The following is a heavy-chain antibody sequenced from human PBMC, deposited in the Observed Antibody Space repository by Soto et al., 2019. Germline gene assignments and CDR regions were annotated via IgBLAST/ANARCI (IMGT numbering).Heavy chain of an antibody. Sequence: ASVKVSCKASGYIFTSYGISWVRQAPGQGLEWMGWISAYNGNTNYAQKFQGRVTMTTDTSTSTAYMELRSLRSDDTAVYYCARDRYYDSSDYYYLTTFDYWGQGTLVTVSS. CDR2: ISAYNGNT. CDR1: GYIFTSYG. V-gene: IGHV1-18*01. J-gene: IGHJ4*02. D-gene: IGHD3-22*01. CDR3: ARDRYYDSSDYYYLTTFDY.